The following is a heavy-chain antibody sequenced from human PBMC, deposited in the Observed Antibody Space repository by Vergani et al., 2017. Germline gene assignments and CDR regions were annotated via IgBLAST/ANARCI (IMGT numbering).Heavy chain of an antibody. CDR1: GFTFSSYA. CDR3: AKGARVGYCSSTSCHVGP. CDR2: ISGSGGST. Sequence: EVQLLESGGGLVQPGGSLRLSCAASGFTFSSYAMSWVRQAPGKGLEWVSAISGSGGSTYYADSVKGRFTISRDNSKNTLYLQRNSLRAEDTAVYYCAKGARVGYCSSTSCHVGPWGQGTLVTVSS. V-gene: IGHV3-23*01. D-gene: IGHD2-2*01. J-gene: IGHJ5*02.